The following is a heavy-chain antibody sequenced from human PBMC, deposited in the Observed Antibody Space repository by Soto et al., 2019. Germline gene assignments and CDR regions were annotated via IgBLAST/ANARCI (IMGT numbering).Heavy chain of an antibody. V-gene: IGHV1-69*13. Sequence: ASVKVSCKASGGTFSSYAISWVRQAPGQGLEWMGGIIPISDTTNYAQKFQGRVTITADESTSTAYMELSSLRSEDTAVYYCARSQGSSTSLEIYYYYYYGMDVRGQGTTVTVSS. J-gene: IGHJ6*02. CDR2: IIPISDTT. CDR3: ARSQGSSTSLEIYYYYYYGMDV. D-gene: IGHD2-2*01. CDR1: GGTFSSYA.